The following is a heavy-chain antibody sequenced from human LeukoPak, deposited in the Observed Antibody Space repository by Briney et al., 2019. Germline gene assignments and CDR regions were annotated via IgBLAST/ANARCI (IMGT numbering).Heavy chain of an antibody. V-gene: IGHV7-4-1*02. D-gene: IGHD1-26*01. Sequence: ASVKVSCKASGYTFTSYAMNWVRQAPGQGLEWMGWINTNTGNPTYAQGFTGRFVFSLDTPVSTAYLQISSLKAEDTAVYYCARGSWELGEWGLSVFDYWGQGTLVTVSS. J-gene: IGHJ4*02. CDR2: INTNTGNP. CDR3: ARGSWELGEWGLSVFDY. CDR1: GYTFTSYA.